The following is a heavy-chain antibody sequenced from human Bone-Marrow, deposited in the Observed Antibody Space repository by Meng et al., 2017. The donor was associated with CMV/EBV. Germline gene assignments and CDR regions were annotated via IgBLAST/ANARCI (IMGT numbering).Heavy chain of an antibody. D-gene: IGHD5/OR15-5a*01. V-gene: IGHV4-34*01. Sequence: SETLSLTCAVYGGSFSGHYWNWIRQPPGRDLGWIGEINHSGSTKYNPSLQSRVTLSVDTSTNQFSLKLNSVTAADTAVYYCARGSFCSSVYCYRAFYSWGQGTLVTVSS. CDR2: INHSGST. CDR3: ARGSFCSSVYCYRAFYS. J-gene: IGHJ4*02. CDR1: GGSFSGHY.